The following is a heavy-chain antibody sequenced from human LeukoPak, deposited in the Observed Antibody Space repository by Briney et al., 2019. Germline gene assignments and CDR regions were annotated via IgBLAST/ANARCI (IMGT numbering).Heavy chain of an antibody. CDR1: GFTFSSYW. Sequence: GGSLRLSCAASGFTFSSYWMNWARQAPGKGLEWVAVISYDGSNKYYADSVKGRFTISRDNSKNTLYLQMNSLRAEDTAVYYCATTGYSGYDPPPTFDYWGQGTLVTVSS. J-gene: IGHJ4*02. V-gene: IGHV3-30-3*01. D-gene: IGHD5-12*01. CDR3: ATTGYSGYDPPPTFDY. CDR2: ISYDGSNK.